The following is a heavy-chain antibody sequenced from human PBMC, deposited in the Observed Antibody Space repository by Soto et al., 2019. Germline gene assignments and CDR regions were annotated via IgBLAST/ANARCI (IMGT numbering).Heavy chain of an antibody. V-gene: IGHV3-23*01. CDR2: IRASVGTT. CDR1: GFTFSSYA. Sequence: GGSLRLSCAASGFTFSSYAMNWVRQAPGKGLEWVSAIRASVGTTYYADSVKGRFTISRDNSKNTLYLQMNSLRAEDTAVYYCANPSPPASWGQGTLVPVSS. J-gene: IGHJ5*02. CDR3: ANPSPPAS.